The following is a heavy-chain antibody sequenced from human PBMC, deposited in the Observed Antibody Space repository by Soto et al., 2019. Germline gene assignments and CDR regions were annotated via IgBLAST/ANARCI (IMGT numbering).Heavy chain of an antibody. CDR3: AREYCSSTSCQPEYYYYGMDV. V-gene: IGHV3-48*02. J-gene: IGHJ6*02. CDR2: ISSSSSTI. D-gene: IGHD2-2*01. CDR1: GFTFSSYS. Sequence: GGSLRLSCAASGFTFSSYSMNWVRQAPGKGLEWVSYISSSSSTIYYADSVKGRFTISRDNAKNSLYLQMNSLRDEDTAVYYCAREYCSSTSCQPEYYYYGMDVWGQGTTVTVSS.